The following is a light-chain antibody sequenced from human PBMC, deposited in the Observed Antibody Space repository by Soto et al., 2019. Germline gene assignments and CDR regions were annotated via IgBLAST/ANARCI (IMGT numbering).Light chain of an antibody. CDR2: DAS. CDR1: QSVRSY. J-gene: IGKJ4*01. V-gene: IGKV3-11*01. CDR3: QQRSNWPLT. Sequence: EIVLTQSPATLSLSPGERATLSCRASQSVRSYLAWYQQKPGQAPRLLIYDASNRATGIPVRFSGSGSGTDFTLTISSLEYDDFAVYYCQQRSNWPLTFGGGTKVEIK.